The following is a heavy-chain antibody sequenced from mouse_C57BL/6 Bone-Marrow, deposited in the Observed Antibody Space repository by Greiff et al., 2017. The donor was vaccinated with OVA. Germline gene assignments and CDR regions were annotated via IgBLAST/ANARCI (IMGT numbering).Heavy chain of an antibody. J-gene: IGHJ4*01. Sequence: EVMLVESGGDLVKPGGSLKLSCAASGFTFSSYGMSWVRQTPDKRLEWVATISCGGSYTYYPDSVKGRFTISRDNAKNTLYLQMSSLKSEDTAMYYCARIYYYGSSYVSYAMDYWGQGTSVTVSS. D-gene: IGHD1-1*01. V-gene: IGHV5-6*02. CDR2: ISCGGSYT. CDR3: ARIYYYGSSYVSYAMDY. CDR1: GFTFSSYG.